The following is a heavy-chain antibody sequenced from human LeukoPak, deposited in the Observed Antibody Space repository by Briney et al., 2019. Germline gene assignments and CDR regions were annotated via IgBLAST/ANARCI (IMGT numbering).Heavy chain of an antibody. D-gene: IGHD3-22*01. CDR2: ISSSSSYI. J-gene: IGHJ4*02. CDR1: GFTFSSYS. CDR3: ARESGNYYDSSGYWPLDY. Sequence: GGSLRLSCAASGFTFSSYSMHWVRQAPGKGLEWVSSISSSSSYIYYADSVKGRFTISRDNAKNSLYLQMNSLRAEDTAVYYCARESGNYYDSSGYWPLDYWGQGTLVTVSS. V-gene: IGHV3-21*01.